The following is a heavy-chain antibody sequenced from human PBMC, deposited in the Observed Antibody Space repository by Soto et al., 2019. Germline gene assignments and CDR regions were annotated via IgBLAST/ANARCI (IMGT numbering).Heavy chain of an antibody. CDR1: GFKLSSYS. Sequence: PFGTLRLSCATSGFKLSSYSMHSVLQTPVKVLVWVSRMDKDGSSTVYADYVKGRFTTYRDNAKKTLYLQMNSLRAEDTAVYYCARGGTYCSTTSCSFDYWGQGTLDTASS. D-gene: IGHD2-2*01. V-gene: IGHV3-74*01. J-gene: IGHJ4*02. CDR2: MDKDGSST. CDR3: ARGGTYCSTTSCSFDY.